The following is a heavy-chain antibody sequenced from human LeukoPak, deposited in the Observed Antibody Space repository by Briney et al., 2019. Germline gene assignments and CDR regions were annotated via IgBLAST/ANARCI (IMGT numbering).Heavy chain of an antibody. CDR3: ASPLGGLYYYDSSGYPHAFDI. V-gene: IGHV5-51*01. CDR2: IYPTDSDT. CDR1: GYRFTNYW. Sequence: PGESLKISCQASGYRFTNYWIGWVRQMPGKGLEWMGIIYPTDSDTRYSPSFQGQVTISADKSISTAYLQWSSLKASDTAMYYCASPLGGLYYYDSSGYPHAFDIWGQGTMVTVSS. J-gene: IGHJ3*02. D-gene: IGHD3-22*01.